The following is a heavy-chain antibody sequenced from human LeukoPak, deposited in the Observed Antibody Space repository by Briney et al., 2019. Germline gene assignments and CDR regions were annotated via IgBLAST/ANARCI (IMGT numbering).Heavy chain of an antibody. Sequence: GGSLRLSCAASGFTFSGYWMTWVRQAPGKGLEWVAYIKKDGGVKYYVDSVKGRFTISRDNAKNSLYLQMNSLRAEDTAVYYCARGYFDMDVWGKGTTVTVSS. V-gene: IGHV3-7*01. J-gene: IGHJ6*03. CDR2: IKKDGGVK. CDR1: GFTFSGYW. D-gene: IGHD1-14*01. CDR3: ARGYFDMDV.